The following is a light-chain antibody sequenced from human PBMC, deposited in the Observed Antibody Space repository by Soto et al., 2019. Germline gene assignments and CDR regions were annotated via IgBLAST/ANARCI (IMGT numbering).Light chain of an antibody. CDR1: QSVSSH. V-gene: IGKV3-11*01. CDR2: GAS. CDR3: QQRSNWPPVLT. J-gene: IGKJ4*01. Sequence: EMVLTQSPASLSLSPGARATLSCRASQSVSSHLAWFQQRPGQAPRLLLYGASNRATGIPARFGGSGSGTNFTLTISSLEPEDFAVYYCQQRSNWPPVLTFGGGTKVEIK.